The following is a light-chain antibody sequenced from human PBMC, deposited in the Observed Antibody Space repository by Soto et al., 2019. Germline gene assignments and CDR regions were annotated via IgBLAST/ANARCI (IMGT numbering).Light chain of an antibody. CDR1: SSDVGGYNF. CDR2: EVS. CDR3: RSYAGSNFWV. Sequence: QSALTQPPSASGSPGQSVTISCTGTSSDVGGYNFVSWYQHHPGKAPKLMIYEVSKRPSGVPDRFSGSKSGNTAALTVSGLQAEDEDDYCCRSYAGSNFWVFGGGTKLTVL. J-gene: IGLJ3*02. V-gene: IGLV2-8*01.